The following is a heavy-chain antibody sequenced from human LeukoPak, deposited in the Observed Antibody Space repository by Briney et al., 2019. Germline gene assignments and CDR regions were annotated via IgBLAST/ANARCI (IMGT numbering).Heavy chain of an antibody. D-gene: IGHD6-19*01. CDR1: GGSISSSSYY. V-gene: IGHV4-39*01. CDR2: IYYSGST. Sequence: PSETLSLTCTVSGGSISSSSYYWGWIRQPPGKGLEWIGSIYYSGSTYYNPSLKSRVTISVDTSKNQLSLKLSSVTAADTAVYYCARQHRIAVAGMGFDYWGQGTLVTVSS. CDR3: ARQHRIAVAGMGFDY. J-gene: IGHJ4*02.